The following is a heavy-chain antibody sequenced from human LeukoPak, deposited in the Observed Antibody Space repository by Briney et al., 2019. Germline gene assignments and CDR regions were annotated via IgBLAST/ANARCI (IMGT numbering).Heavy chain of an antibody. D-gene: IGHD2-21*01. CDR3: AVVDPCTEVGPFDY. CDR2: IYPGDSDT. J-gene: IGHJ4*02. CDR1: GYSFTSNW. Sequence: GEALKISCKGSGYSFTSNWIGWVRRMPGKGLEGMGIIYPGDSDTRYSPSFQGQVTISADKSISTAYMQWSSLKASDTAMYYCAVVDPCTEVGPFDYWGQGTLVTVSS. V-gene: IGHV5-51*01.